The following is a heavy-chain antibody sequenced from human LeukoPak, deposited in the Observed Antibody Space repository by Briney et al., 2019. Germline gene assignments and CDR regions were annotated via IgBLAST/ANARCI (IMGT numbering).Heavy chain of an antibody. Sequence: SETLSLTCAVYDGSFSGYYWSWIRQPPGKGLEWIGEINHSGSTNYNPSLQSRVTIPVDTSKNHFPLKLSSVTAADTAVYYCASGGYSYGYSRWFDPWGQGALVTVCS. CDR2: INHSGST. CDR3: ASGGYSYGYSRWFDP. D-gene: IGHD5-18*01. V-gene: IGHV4-34*01. J-gene: IGHJ5*02. CDR1: DGSFSGYY.